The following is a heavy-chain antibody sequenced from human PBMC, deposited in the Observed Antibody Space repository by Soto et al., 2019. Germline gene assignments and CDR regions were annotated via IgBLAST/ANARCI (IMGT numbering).Heavy chain of an antibody. CDR3: ARDLGFLEWFFDP. CDR2: ISYDGSNK. D-gene: IGHD3-3*01. Sequence: GGSLRLSCAASGFAFSSYAMHWVRQAPGKGLEWVAVISYDGSNKYYADSVKGRFTISRDNSKNTLYLQMNSLRAEDTAVYYCARDLGFLEWFFDPWGQGTLVTVSS. CDR1: GFAFSSYA. J-gene: IGHJ5*02. V-gene: IGHV3-30-3*01.